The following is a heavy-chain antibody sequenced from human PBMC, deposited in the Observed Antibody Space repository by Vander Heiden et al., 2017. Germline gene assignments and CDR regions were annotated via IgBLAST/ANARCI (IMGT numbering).Heavy chain of an antibody. CDR3: TRLWRTDGDNEDY. D-gene: IGHD4-17*01. Sequence: EVQLVESGGGLVPPGGYLKLACAASGFTFRGDAMHWVRQASGKGLEWVGRIRSKANSYATAYATSVKGRFTISRDDSKSTAYLQMNSLKTEDTAVYYCTRLWRTDGDNEDYWGQGTLVTVSS. CDR2: IRSKANSYAT. CDR1: GFTFRGDA. J-gene: IGHJ4*02. V-gene: IGHV3-73*02.